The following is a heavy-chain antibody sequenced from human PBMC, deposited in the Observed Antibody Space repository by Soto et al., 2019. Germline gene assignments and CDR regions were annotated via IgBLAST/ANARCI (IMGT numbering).Heavy chain of an antibody. D-gene: IGHD3-10*01. V-gene: IGHV3-30*18. CDR1: GFRFSSFN. J-gene: IGHJ4*02. CDR3: AKESLGYYDLGRFYVPAFDY. Sequence: QVQLVESGGGVVHPGRSLRLSCVTSGFRFSSFNMDWLRQTPGKGLEWVAAISHDGSDISYRDSVKGRFTISRDKSKNTLYLQMDSLRPDDAGVYYCAKESLGYYDLGRFYVPAFDYWGQGTPVSVSS. CDR2: ISHDGSDI.